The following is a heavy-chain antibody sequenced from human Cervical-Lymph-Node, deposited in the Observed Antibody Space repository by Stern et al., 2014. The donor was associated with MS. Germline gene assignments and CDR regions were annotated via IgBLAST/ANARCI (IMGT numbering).Heavy chain of an antibody. J-gene: IGHJ4*02. V-gene: IGHV1-69*01. CDR3: ARVGLSGFLDH. CDR1: GGGFSNSA. Sequence: VQLVESGAEVKRPGSSMKLSCRASGGGFSNSALTWLRQAPGQGLEWMGGIVPISGKINYSQKFKGRVTITAQESTTTAYMELSSLKLDDTALYFCARVGLSGFLDHWGKGTLVTVSS. CDR2: IVPISGKI. D-gene: IGHD3-22*01.